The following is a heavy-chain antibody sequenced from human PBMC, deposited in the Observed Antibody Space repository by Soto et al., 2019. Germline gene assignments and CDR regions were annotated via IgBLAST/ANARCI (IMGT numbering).Heavy chain of an antibody. D-gene: IGHD1-26*01. Sequence: SETLSLTCAVYGGSFSDHYWTWIRQPPGKGLEWVGEVNHRGSTNCNPSLKSRVTISEDSSKNQFSLKLRSVTAADTAVYYCARGISLKVGAKGDAPDKYYFDSWGRGTLVTVSS. V-gene: IGHV4-34*01. CDR2: VNHRGST. CDR1: GGSFSDHY. J-gene: IGHJ4*02. CDR3: ARGISLKVGAKGDAPDKYYFDS.